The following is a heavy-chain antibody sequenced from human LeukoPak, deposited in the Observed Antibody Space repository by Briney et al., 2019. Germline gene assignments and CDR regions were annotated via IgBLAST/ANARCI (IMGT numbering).Heavy chain of an antibody. J-gene: IGHJ4*02. CDR3: AKDRYYYDSSGYYFY. CDR1: GFTFSSYA. V-gene: IGHV3-23*01. CDR2: ISGSGGST. Sequence: PGESLRLSCAASGFTFSSYAMSWVRQAPGKGLEWVSAISGSGGSTYYADSVKGRFTISRDNSKNTLYLQMNSLRAEDTAVYYCAKDRYYYDSSGYYFYWGQGTLVTVSS. D-gene: IGHD3-22*01.